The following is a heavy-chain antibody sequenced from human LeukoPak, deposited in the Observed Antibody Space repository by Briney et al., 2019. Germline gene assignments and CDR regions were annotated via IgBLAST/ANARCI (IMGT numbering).Heavy chain of an antibody. CDR2: ISPGGGTI. J-gene: IGHJ4*02. CDR3: AKATAATTYFDY. D-gene: IGHD6-25*01. CDR1: GFTFSNFA. V-gene: IGHV3-23*01. Sequence: GGSLRLSCAVSGFTFSNFAMSWVRQTPGKGLEWVSAISPGGGTIFYADSVKGRFAVSRDNSANTLSLQMNSLRADDTAVYYCAKATAATTYFDYWGQGTLVTVSS.